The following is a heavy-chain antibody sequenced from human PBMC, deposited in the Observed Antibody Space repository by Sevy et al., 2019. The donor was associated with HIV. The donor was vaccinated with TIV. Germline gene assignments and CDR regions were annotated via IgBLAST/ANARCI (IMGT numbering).Heavy chain of an antibody. CDR3: VRGDTGDRRHGFDI. CDR1: GDSVSSNSAA. J-gene: IGHJ3*02. V-gene: IGHV6-1*01. CDR2: TYYTSKWKN. Sequence: KQSQTLSLTCAISGDSVSSNSAAWNWIRQSPSRGLEWLGRTYYTSKWKNDYAVCVKSRITINPDTSKNQFSLQLNSVTPEDTAVYYCVRGDTGDRRHGFDIWDQGTMVTVSS. D-gene: IGHD7-27*01.